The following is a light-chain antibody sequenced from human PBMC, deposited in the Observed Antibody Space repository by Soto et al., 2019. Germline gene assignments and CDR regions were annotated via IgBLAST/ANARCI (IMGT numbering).Light chain of an antibody. CDR3: AAWDDNLKGWV. V-gene: IGLV1-44*01. CDR1: KSNIGSNT. CDR2: TNN. J-gene: IGLJ3*02. Sequence: QSVLTQPPSASGTPGQRVTISCSGGKSNIGSNTVNWYQQLPGTAPNLLIYTNNQRPSGVPDRFSGSKSGTSASLAISGLQSEEEADYYCAAWDDNLKGWVFGGGTKLTVL.